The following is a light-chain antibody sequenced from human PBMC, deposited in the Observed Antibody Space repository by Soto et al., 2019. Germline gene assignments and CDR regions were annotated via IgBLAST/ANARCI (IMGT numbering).Light chain of an antibody. Sequence: NFMLTQPHSVSESPGKTVTISCTRSSGSIASNYVQWYQQRPGSAPTTVIYEDNQRPSGVPDRFSGSIDSSSNSASLTISGLKTEDEADYYCQSYDSSKTVFGGGTLLTVL. CDR2: EDN. CDR3: QSYDSSKTV. V-gene: IGLV6-57*04. CDR1: SGSIASNY. J-gene: IGLJ7*01.